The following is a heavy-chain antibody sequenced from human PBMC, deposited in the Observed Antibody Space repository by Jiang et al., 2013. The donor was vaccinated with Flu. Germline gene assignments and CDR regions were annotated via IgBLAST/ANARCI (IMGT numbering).Heavy chain of an antibody. CDR2: IYPGDSDT. J-gene: IGHJ4*02. CDR3: ARPASSGYYYDY. Sequence: IYPGDSDTRYSPSFQGQVTISADKSINTAYLQWSSLKASDTAMYYCARPASSGYYYDYWGQGSLVTVSS. V-gene: IGHV5-51*01. D-gene: IGHD3-22*01.